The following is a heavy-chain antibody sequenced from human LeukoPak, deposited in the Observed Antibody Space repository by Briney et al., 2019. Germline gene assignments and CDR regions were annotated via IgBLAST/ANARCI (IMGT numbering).Heavy chain of an antibody. CDR3: ARDLNTVTDY. CDR2: ISSSSSTI. J-gene: IGHJ4*02. V-gene: IGHV3-48*04. D-gene: IGHD4-17*01. CDR1: GFTFSNYR. Sequence: GGSLRLSCAASGFTFSNYRMNWVRQAPGKGLEWVSYISSSSSTIYYADSVKGRFTISRDNAKNSLYLQMNSLRAEDTAVYYCARDLNTVTDYWGQGTLVTVSS.